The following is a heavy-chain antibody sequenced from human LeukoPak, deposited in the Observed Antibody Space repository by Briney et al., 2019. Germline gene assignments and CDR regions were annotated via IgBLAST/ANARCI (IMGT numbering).Heavy chain of an antibody. J-gene: IGHJ6*03. Sequence: ASVKVSCKASGGTFSSYAISWVRQAPGQGLEWMGGIIPIFGTANYAQKFQGRVTITTDESTSTAYMELSSLRSEDTAVYYCARAQDRGYCSGGSCYAPHFNYYYYYMGVWGKGTTVTVSS. CDR1: GGTFSSYA. CDR2: IIPIFGTA. CDR3: ARAQDRGYCSGGSCYAPHFNYYYYYMGV. D-gene: IGHD2-15*01. V-gene: IGHV1-69*05.